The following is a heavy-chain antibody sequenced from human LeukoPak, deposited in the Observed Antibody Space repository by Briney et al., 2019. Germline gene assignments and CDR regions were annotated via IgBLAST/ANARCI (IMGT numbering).Heavy chain of an antibody. CDR3: ARDTGSSFDY. CDR2: ISAYNGNT. D-gene: IGHD2-15*01. Sequence: ASVKVSCKASGYTFTGYYMHWVRQAPGQGLEWMGWISAYNGNTNYAQKLQGRVTMTTDTSTSTAYMELRSLRSDDTAVYYCARDTGSSFDYWGQGTLVTVSS. CDR1: GYTFTGYY. V-gene: IGHV1-18*04. J-gene: IGHJ4*02.